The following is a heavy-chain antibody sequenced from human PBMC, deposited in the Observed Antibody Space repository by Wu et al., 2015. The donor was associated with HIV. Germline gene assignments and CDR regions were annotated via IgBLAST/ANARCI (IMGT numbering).Heavy chain of an antibody. J-gene: IGHJ4*02. V-gene: IGHV1-2*02. D-gene: IGHD2-8*01. Sequence: QVQLVQSGAEVKKPGASVKVSCKASGFIFTDFFLHWVRQAPGQGLEWMGWINANSGDTRYAQKFQGRVTITADESTSTAYMELSSLRSEDTAVYYCARDNDGWGQGTLVTVSS. CDR2: INANSGDT. CDR3: ARDNDG. CDR1: GFIFTDFF.